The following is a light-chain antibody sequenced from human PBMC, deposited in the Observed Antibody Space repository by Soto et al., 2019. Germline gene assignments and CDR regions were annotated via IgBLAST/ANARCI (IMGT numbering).Light chain of an antibody. V-gene: IGLV2-14*01. J-gene: IGLJ2*01. CDR3: SSYTSSKTLV. Sequence: QSVLTQPASVSGSPGQSIAISCTGTGSDVGAYMYVSWYQLHPGKVPKLMIFEVSNRPSGVSNRFSGSKSGNTASLTISGLQADDEADYYCSSYTSSKTLVFGGGTKLTVL. CDR1: GSDVGAYMY. CDR2: EVS.